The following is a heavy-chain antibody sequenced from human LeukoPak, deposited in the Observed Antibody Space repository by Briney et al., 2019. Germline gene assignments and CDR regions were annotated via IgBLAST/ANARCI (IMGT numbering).Heavy chain of an antibody. V-gene: IGHV1-2*02. D-gene: IGHD2-15*01. Sequence: ASVKVSCKASGYTFTGYYMHWVRQAPGQGLEWMGWNNPNSGDTNYEQRFQGRVTMTRDTSISTAYMELSRLRSDDTAVYYCARVAAFNDAFDMWGQGTMVTVS. CDR1: GYTFTGYY. J-gene: IGHJ3*02. CDR3: ARVAAFNDAFDM. CDR2: NNPNSGDT.